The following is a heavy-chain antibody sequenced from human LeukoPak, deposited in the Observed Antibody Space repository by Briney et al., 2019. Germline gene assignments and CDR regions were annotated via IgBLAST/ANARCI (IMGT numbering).Heavy chain of an antibody. Sequence: SGGSLRLSCAASGVTFSDSWMSWVRQAPGKGLEWVANMNQDGSAKGYVDSVKGRFTISRDNARNSLYLQMSSLRPEDTAVYYCATYTHWVAGDVWGQGTTVTVSS. V-gene: IGHV3-7*01. CDR2: MNQDGSAK. CDR3: ATYTHWVAGDV. D-gene: IGHD3-16*01. J-gene: IGHJ6*02. CDR1: GVTFSDSW.